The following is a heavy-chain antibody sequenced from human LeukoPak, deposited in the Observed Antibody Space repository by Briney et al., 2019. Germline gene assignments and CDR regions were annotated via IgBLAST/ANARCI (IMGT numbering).Heavy chain of an antibody. V-gene: IGHV1-18*01. CDR1: GYTFTSYG. J-gene: IGHJ4*02. CDR2: ISAYNGNT. D-gene: IGHD4-17*01. CDR3: ARGADYGDYGGDFDY. Sequence: GASVKVSCKASGYTFTSYGISWVRQAPGQGLEWMGWISAYNGNTNYAQKLRGRVTMTTDTSTSTAYMELRSLRSDDTAVYYCARGADYGDYGGDFDYWGQGTLVTLSS.